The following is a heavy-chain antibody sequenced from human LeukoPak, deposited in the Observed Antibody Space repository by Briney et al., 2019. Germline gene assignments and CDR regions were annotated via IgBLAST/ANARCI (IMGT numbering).Heavy chain of an antibody. CDR2: FSGSGGST. CDR1: GFTFSSYA. V-gene: IGHV3-23*01. D-gene: IGHD2/OR15-2a*01. J-gene: IGHJ5*02. Sequence: GGSLRLSCAASGFTFSSYAMSWVRQAPGKGLECISGFSGSGGSTYYADSVKGRFTISRDNSKNTLYLQMNSLRAEDTAVYYCAKDPSTLPVGWFDPWGQGTLVTVSS. CDR3: AKDPSTLPVGWFDP.